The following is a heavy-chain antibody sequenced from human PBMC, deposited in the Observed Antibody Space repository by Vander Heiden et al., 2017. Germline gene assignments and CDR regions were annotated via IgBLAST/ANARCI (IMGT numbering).Heavy chain of an antibody. V-gene: IGHV3-9*01. Sequence: EVQLVESGGGLVQPGRSLRLSCAASGFTFDDYAMHWVRQAPGKGLEWVSGISWNSGSIGYADSVKGRFTISRDNAKNSLYMQMNSLRAEDTALYYCAKDIKRDYYYYGMDVWGQGTTVTVSS. CDR3: AKDIKRDYYYYGMDV. J-gene: IGHJ6*02. CDR1: GFTFDDYA. CDR2: ISWNSGSI.